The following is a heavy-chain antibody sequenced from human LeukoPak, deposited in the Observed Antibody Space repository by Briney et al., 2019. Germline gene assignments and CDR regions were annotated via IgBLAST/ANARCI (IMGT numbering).Heavy chain of an antibody. D-gene: IGHD1-26*01. CDR2: IYYSGST. Sequence: PPETLSLTCTVSGGSISSYYWSWIRQPPGKGLEWIGYIYYSGSTNYNPSLKSRVTISVDTSKNQFSLKLSSVTAADTAVYYCARVGYGSYYGLEYFDYWGQGTLVSVSS. J-gene: IGHJ4*02. CDR1: GGSISSYY. CDR3: ARVGYGSYYGLEYFDY. V-gene: IGHV4-59*01.